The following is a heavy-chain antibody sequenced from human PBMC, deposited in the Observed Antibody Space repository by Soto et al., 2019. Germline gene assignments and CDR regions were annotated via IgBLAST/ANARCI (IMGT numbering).Heavy chain of an antibody. D-gene: IGHD6-25*01. CDR1: GLTFGSYW. Sequence: EVQLVQSGGGFVRSGGSLRLSCAASGLTFGSYWMSWVRQAPGKGLERVANIKQEGSEKYYLDSVKGRFTISRDNAKKSLFLQMNSLRAEDTAIYYCAREAASGGWYDSWGRDPWSPSPQ. J-gene: IGHJ5*01. CDR2: IKQEGSEK. V-gene: IGHV3-7*01. CDR3: AREAASGGWYDS.